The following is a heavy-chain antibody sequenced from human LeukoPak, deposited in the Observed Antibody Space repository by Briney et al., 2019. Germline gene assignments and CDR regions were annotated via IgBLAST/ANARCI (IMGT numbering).Heavy chain of an antibody. D-gene: IGHD3-22*01. V-gene: IGHV4-30-4*08. CDR2: IYYSGST. Sequence: PSQTLSLTCTVSGGSISSGDYYWSWIRQPPGKGLVWIGYIYYSGSTYYNPSLKSRVTISVDTSKNQFSLKLSSVTAADTAVYYCARSWEYYDSSGYQGDSGFDYWGQGTPVTVSS. J-gene: IGHJ4*02. CDR1: GGSISSGDYY. CDR3: ARSWEYYDSSGYQGDSGFDY.